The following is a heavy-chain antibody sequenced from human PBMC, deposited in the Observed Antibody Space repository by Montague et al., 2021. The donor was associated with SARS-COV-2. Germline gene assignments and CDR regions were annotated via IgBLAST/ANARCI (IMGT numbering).Heavy chain of an antibody. J-gene: IGHJ4*02. D-gene: IGHD4-11*01. Sequence: SRRLSCAASGFTFSSYAMSWVRQAPGKGLEWVSAIGGSGGNTYYADSVKGRFTISRDNSKNTLYVQMNRLRAEDTAVYYCAKDTGRRNYFDYWGQGTLVTVSS. CDR1: GFTFSSYA. CDR2: IGGSGGNT. V-gene: IGHV3-23*01. CDR3: AKDTGRRNYFDY.